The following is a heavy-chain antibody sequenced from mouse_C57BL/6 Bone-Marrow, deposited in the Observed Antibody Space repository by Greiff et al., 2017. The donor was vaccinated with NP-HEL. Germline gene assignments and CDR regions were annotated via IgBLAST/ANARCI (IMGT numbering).Heavy chain of an antibody. CDR1: GYSITSGYY. CDR3: ARDLILLRDWYFDV. Sequence: VQLKESGPGLVKPSQSLSLTCSVTGYSITSGYYWNWIRQFPGNKLEWMGYISYDGSNKYNPSLKNRISITRDTSKNQFFLKLNSVTTEDTATYYCARDLILLRDWYFDVWGTGTTVTVSS. CDR2: ISYDGSN. J-gene: IGHJ1*03. D-gene: IGHD1-1*01. V-gene: IGHV3-6*01.